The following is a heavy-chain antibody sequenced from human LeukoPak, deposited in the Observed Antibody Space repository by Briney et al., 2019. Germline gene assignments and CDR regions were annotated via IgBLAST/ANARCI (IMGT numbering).Heavy chain of an antibody. D-gene: IGHD2-15*01. CDR2: IYSGGST. CDR3: AKPQVGAAFDY. V-gene: IGHV3-66*04. CDR1: GFTVSSNY. J-gene: IGHJ4*02. Sequence: GGSLRLSCAASGFTVSSNYMSWVRQAPGKGLEWVSVIYSGGSTYYADSVKGRFTISRDNSKNTLYLQMNSLRAEDTAVYYCAKPQVGAAFDYWGQGTLVTVSS.